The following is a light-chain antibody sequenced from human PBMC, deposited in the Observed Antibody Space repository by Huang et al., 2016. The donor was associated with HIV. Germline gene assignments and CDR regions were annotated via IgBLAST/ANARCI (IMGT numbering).Light chain of an antibody. Sequence: ETVLTQSPGTLSLSPGETATLFCRASQNVNTTYFAWYQQKPGQAPRLLMDGASRRATGVSDRVSGSWSGTDYTLTIRRLEPEDLAVYYCQQYGGSPCTFGQGTKVEIK. CDR2: GAS. CDR3: QQYGGSPCT. CDR1: QNVNTTY. J-gene: IGKJ2*02. V-gene: IGKV3-20*01.